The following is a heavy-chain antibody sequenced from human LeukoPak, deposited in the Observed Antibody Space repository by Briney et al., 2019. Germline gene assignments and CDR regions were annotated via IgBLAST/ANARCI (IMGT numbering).Heavy chain of an antibody. Sequence: ASVKVSCKASGYTFTSYGISWVRQAPGQGLEWMGWISAYNGNTNYAQKLQGRVTMTTDTSTSTAYMELSSLRSEDTAVYYCARDRRYFDAFDIWGQGTMVTVSS. CDR2: ISAYNGNT. D-gene: IGHD3-9*01. V-gene: IGHV1-18*01. CDR3: ARDRRYFDAFDI. J-gene: IGHJ3*02. CDR1: GYTFTSYG.